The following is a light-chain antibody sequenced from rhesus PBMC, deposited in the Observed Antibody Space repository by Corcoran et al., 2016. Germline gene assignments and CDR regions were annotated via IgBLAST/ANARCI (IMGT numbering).Light chain of an antibody. CDR2: YAS. J-gene: IGKJ1*01. Sequence: DIQMTQSPSSLSASVGDTVTITCRASQGISNNLAWYQQKPGKGPKLLIYYASTLQSGVPSRFRGSGSGTDFTLTISSLQPEDFAPYYCQHGYGIPPTFGQGTKVEIK. CDR1: QGISNN. CDR3: QHGYGIPPT. V-gene: IGKV1S15*01.